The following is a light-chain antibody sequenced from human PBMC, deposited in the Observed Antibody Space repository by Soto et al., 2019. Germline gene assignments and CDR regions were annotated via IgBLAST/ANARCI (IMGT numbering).Light chain of an antibody. CDR1: QSVSSN. CDR2: GAS. V-gene: IGKV3-15*01. J-gene: IGKJ5*01. Sequence: EIVLKMSAGTVSLSTGERAALSCMASQSVSSNLAWYQQKPGQAPRLLIYGASTRATGIPARFSGSGSGTEFTLTISSLQSEDFAVYYCQQYNNWPPIPFGQGTRLENK. CDR3: QQYNNWPPIP.